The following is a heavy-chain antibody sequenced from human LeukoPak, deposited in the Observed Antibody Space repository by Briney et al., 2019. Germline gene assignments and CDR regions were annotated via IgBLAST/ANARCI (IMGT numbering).Heavy chain of an antibody. D-gene: IGHD3-9*01. Sequence: ASVKVSCKASGYTFTSYDINWVRQATGQGLEWMGWMNPNSGNTGYAQKFQGRVTMTRNTSISTAYMELSSLRSEDTAVYYCERPNSYDILTGSDNWFDPWGQGTLVTVSS. CDR2: MNPNSGNT. J-gene: IGHJ5*02. V-gene: IGHV1-8*01. CDR3: ERPNSYDILTGSDNWFDP. CDR1: GYTFTSYD.